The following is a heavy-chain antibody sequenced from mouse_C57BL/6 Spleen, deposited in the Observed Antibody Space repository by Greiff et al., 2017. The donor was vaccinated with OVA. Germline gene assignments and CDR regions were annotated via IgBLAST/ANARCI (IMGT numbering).Heavy chain of an antibody. CDR2: IDPSDSYT. J-gene: IGHJ3*01. CDR3: AAGGTGTDPAWFAY. Sequence: QVQLQQPGAELVKPGASVKLSCKASGYTFTSYWMQWVKQRPGQGLEWIGEIDPSDSYTNYNQKFKGKATLTVDTSSSTAYMQLSSLTSEDSAVYYCAAGGTGTDPAWFAYWGQGTLVTVSA. CDR1: GYTFTSYW. D-gene: IGHD4-1*01. V-gene: IGHV1-50*01.